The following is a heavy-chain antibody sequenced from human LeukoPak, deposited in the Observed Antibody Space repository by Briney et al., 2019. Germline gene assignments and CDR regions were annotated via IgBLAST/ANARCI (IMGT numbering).Heavy chain of an antibody. D-gene: IGHD3-16*01. Sequence: ASVKVSCKASGYTFTGYFMHWVRQAPGQGLEWTGWINPNSGGTNYAQNFQGRVTMTRDTSISTAYMELSSLKSDDTAVYYCARGGLTNLDYWGQGTLVTVSS. J-gene: IGHJ4*02. CDR2: INPNSGGT. V-gene: IGHV1-2*02. CDR3: ARGGLTNLDY. CDR1: GYTFTGYF.